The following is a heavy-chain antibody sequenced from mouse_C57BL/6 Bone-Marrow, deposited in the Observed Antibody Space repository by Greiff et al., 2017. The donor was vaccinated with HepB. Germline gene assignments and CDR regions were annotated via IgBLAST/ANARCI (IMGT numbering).Heavy chain of an antibody. V-gene: IGHV14-1*01. CDR2: IDPEDGDT. CDR1: GFNITDYY. CDR3: TILLWPS. J-gene: IGHJ2*01. D-gene: IGHD2-1*01. Sequence: EVQLQQSGAELVRPGASVKLSCTASGFNITDYYMHWVKQRPEQGLEWIGRIDPEDGDTDYAPKFKGKATMTADTPSNTAYLQLISLTSEDTAVYYCTILLWPSWGRGTALTVSS.